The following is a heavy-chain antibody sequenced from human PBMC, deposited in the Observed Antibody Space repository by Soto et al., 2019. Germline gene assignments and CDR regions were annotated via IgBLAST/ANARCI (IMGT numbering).Heavy chain of an antibody. CDR2: IYSSGST. Sequence: GGSLRLSCAASGFTFSSNDMNWVRQAPGKGLEWVSLIYSSGSTSYADSVKGQFTISRDNSKNTLYLQMSSLRAEDTAVYYCATRPLLPGAPWGQGTMVTVSS. J-gene: IGHJ3*01. D-gene: IGHD3-22*01. CDR3: ATRPLLPGAP. CDR1: GFTFSSND. V-gene: IGHV3-53*01.